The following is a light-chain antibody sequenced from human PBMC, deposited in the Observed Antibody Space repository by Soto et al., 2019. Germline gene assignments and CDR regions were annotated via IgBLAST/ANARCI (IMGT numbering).Light chain of an antibody. J-gene: IGKJ4*01. CDR2: TGS. Sequence: DIQMTQSPSSVSASVGDRVSITCRASQGISNWLAWYQQKQGRAPKLLIYTGSSLQSGVPSRFSGTGSGTDFTLTISSLQPEDVATYYCQQANSFPLTFGGGTKVEIK. CDR1: QGISNW. CDR3: QQANSFPLT. V-gene: IGKV1-12*01.